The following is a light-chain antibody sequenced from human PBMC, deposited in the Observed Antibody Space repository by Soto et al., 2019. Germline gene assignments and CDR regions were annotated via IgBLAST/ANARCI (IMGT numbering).Light chain of an antibody. CDR2: VAS. CDR3: QQYGGSPPYT. V-gene: IGKV3-20*01. Sequence: EIVLTQSPGTLSLSPGERATLSCRASQSVSSSYLAWYQQKPGQAPRLLIYVASSRATGIPDTFSGSGSGTDFTLTISRLEPEDFAVYYCQQYGGSPPYTFGQGTKLEIK. J-gene: IGKJ2*01. CDR1: QSVSSSY.